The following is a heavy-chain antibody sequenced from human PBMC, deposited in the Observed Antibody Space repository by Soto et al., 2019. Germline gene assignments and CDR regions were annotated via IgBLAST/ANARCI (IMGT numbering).Heavy chain of an antibody. CDR2: IYYSGST. CDR1: GGSISSGVYY. V-gene: IGHV4-31*03. Sequence: SETLSLTCTVSGGSISSGVYYWSWIRQHPGKGLEWIGYIYYSGSTYYNPSLKSRVTISVDTSKNQFSLKLSSVTAADTAVYYCARALKYSSSWIDYWGQGTLVTVSS. D-gene: IGHD6-13*01. J-gene: IGHJ4*02. CDR3: ARALKYSSSWIDY.